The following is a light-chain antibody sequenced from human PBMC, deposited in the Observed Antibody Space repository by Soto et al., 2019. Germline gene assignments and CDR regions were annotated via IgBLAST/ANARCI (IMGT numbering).Light chain of an antibody. CDR2: DDH. V-gene: IGLV3-21*02. Sequence: SYELTQPPSMSVAPGQTARISCGGDNIGTKSVHWYQQKPGQAPVLVIYDDHDRPSGIPERFSGSNSGNTATLTITRVEAGDEADYYCQVWDSSSDHYVFAAGTKV. CDR1: NIGTKS. J-gene: IGLJ1*01. CDR3: QVWDSSSDHYV.